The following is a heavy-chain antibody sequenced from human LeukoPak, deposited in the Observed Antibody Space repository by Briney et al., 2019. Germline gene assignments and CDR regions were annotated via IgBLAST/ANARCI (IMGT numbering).Heavy chain of an antibody. J-gene: IGHJ1*01. CDR2: ISSSSSTI. CDR3: ARDLMGAAHYFQH. D-gene: IGHD2-15*01. Sequence: GGSLRLSCAASGFTFSTYSMNWVRQAPGKGPEWVSYISSSSSTIFYADSVKGRFTISRDNAKNSLYLQMNSLRAEDTAVYYCARDLMGAAHYFQHWGQGTLVTVSS. V-gene: IGHV3-48*04. CDR1: GFTFSTYS.